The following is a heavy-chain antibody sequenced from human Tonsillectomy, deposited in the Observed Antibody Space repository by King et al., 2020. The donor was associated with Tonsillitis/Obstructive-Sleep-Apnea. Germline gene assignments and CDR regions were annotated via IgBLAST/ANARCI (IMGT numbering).Heavy chain of an antibody. CDR2: IWYDGSNK. CDR1: GFTFSSYG. D-gene: IGHD3-22*01. Sequence: VQLVESGGGVVQPGRSLRLSCAASGFTFSSYGMHWVRQAPGKGLEWVAVIWYDGSNKYYADSVKGRFTISRDNSKNTLYLQMNSLRAEDTAVYYCARDQYYYDSSVYFQHWGQAPLVPVSS. V-gene: IGHV3-33*01. CDR3: ARDQYYYDSSVYFQH. J-gene: IGHJ1*01.